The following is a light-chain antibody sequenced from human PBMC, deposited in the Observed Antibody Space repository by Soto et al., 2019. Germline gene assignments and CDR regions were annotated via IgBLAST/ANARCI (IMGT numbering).Light chain of an antibody. Sequence: EILMTQSPATVSVSPGERATLSCRASQSVSTNLAWYQQKPGQAPRLLIYDASNRATGIPARFSGSGSGTDFTLTISSLEPEDFAVYYCQQRSNWPRITFGGGTKVDIK. CDR3: QQRSNWPRIT. CDR1: QSVSTN. J-gene: IGKJ4*01. V-gene: IGKV3-11*01. CDR2: DAS.